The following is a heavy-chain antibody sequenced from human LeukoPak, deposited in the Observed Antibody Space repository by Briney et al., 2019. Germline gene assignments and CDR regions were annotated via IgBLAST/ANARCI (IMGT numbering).Heavy chain of an antibody. CDR1: GYTFTGYY. CDR3: ARGGGYCSGGSCFKNWFDP. Sequence: ASVKVSCKASGYTFTGYYMHWVRQAPGQGLEWMGWINPNSGGTNYAQKFQGRVTMTRDTSISTAYMEPSRLRSDDTAVYYCARGGGYCSGGSCFKNWFDPWGQGTLVTVSS. D-gene: IGHD2-15*01. CDR2: INPNSGGT. J-gene: IGHJ5*02. V-gene: IGHV1-2*02.